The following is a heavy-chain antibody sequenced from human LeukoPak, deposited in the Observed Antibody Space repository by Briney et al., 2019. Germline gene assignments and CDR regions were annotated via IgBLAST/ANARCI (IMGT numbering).Heavy chain of an antibody. Sequence: PGGSLRLSCAASAFTFSSYVMSWVRQAPGKGLEWVSVISTSGDSTNFADSVKGRFTISRDNSKNTLYLQMNSLGDEDTAIYYCAKALGGHCSSGSCYRVLDYWGQGTLVTVSS. CDR1: AFTFSSYV. J-gene: IGHJ4*02. CDR2: ISTSGDST. V-gene: IGHV3-23*01. D-gene: IGHD2-15*01. CDR3: AKALGGHCSSGSCYRVLDY.